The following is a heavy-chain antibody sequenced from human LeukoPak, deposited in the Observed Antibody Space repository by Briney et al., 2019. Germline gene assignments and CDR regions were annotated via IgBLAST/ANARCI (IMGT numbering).Heavy chain of an antibody. CDR3: ATSSTARLPATNY. J-gene: IGHJ4*02. CDR2: IYSGGST. CDR1: GFTVSSNY. Sequence: PGGSLRLSCAASGFTVSSNYMSWVRQAPGKGLEWVSVIYSGGSTYYADSVKGRFTMSRDNAKNSLFLQMNSLRGEDTAIYYCATSSTARLPATNYWGQGTLVTVSS. V-gene: IGHV3-53*01. D-gene: IGHD6-25*01.